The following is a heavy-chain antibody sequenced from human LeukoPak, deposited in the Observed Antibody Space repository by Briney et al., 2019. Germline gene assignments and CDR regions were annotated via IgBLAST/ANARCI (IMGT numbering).Heavy chain of an antibody. J-gene: IGHJ4*02. D-gene: IGHD2-2*01. CDR2: IKQDGSDK. CDR3: ARVRCSSNSCFPDY. V-gene: IGHV3-7*01. Sequence: PGGSLRLSCAASGFTFSTYWMSWVRQAPGKGLEWVANIKQDGSDKYYVDSVKGRFTISRDNAKNSLFLQMNSLRAEDTAVYYCARVRCSSNSCFPDYWGQGTLATVSS. CDR1: GFTFSTYW.